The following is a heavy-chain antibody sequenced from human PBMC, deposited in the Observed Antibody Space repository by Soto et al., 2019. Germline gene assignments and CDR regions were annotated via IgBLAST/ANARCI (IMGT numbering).Heavy chain of an antibody. Sequence: QVQLVQSGAEVKKPGSSVKVSCKASGATFSGYAINWVRQAPGQGLEWLVRLFPIFETLNYAGRFQGRVAITADESTTTVYMELTNLTHEDTAVYYCVVMGNVAVSNPRSFDYWGQGTQVTVSS. CDR3: VVMGNVAVSNPRSFDY. V-gene: IGHV1-69*18. D-gene: IGHD2-2*03. J-gene: IGHJ4*02. CDR1: GATFSGYA. CDR2: LFPIFETL.